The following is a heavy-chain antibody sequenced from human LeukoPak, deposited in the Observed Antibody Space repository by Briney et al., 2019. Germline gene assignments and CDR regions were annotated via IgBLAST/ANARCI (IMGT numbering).Heavy chain of an antibody. D-gene: IGHD2-2*01. Sequence: PSETLFVTCPGSGYCIRSGYYWGWIRHPPGKGLEWVGSSYQSGSTYYDPSLKSRVTISVDTSKNQFSLKLSSVTAADTAVYYCASQGYCSSTSCYDSWWFDPWGQGTLVTVSS. J-gene: IGHJ5*02. CDR1: GYCIRSGYY. V-gene: IGHV4-38-2*01. CDR3: ASQGYCSSTSCYDSWWFDP. CDR2: SYQSGST.